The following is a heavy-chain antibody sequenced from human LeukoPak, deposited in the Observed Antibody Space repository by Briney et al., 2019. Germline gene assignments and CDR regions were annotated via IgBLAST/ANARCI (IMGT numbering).Heavy chain of an antibody. V-gene: IGHV3-21*01. CDR1: GFTFSSYS. CDR3: AKVGVVTDYYIDY. Sequence: GGSLRLSCAASGFTFSSYSMNWVRQAPGKGLEWVSSISSSSSYIYFADSVKGRFTISRDNAKNSLYLQMNSLRAEDTAVYYCAKVGVVTDYYIDYWGQGTLVTVSS. J-gene: IGHJ4*02. CDR2: ISSSSSYI. D-gene: IGHD3-16*02.